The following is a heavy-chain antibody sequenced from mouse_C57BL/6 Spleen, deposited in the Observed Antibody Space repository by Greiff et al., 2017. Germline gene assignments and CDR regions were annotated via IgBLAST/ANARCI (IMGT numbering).Heavy chain of an antibody. CDR3: ARKVYYASYYAMDY. CDR1: GFTFSDYR. Sequence: EVKVEESGGGLVKPGGSLKLSCAASGFTFSDYRMHWVRQAPEKGLEWVAYISSGSSTIYYADTVKGRFTISRDNAKNTLFLQMTSLRSEDTAMYYCARKVYYASYYAMDYWGQGTSVTVSS. J-gene: IGHJ4*01. D-gene: IGHD2-1*01. V-gene: IGHV5-17*01. CDR2: ISSGSSTI.